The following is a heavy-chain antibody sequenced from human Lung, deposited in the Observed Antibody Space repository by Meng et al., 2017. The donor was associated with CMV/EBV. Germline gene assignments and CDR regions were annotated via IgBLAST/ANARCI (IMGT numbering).Heavy chain of an antibody. Sequence: SXTLSLXCTVYGGSLGDYFWTWIRQPPGKGLEWIGEIDHSGSTKYNPSLKSRATISDDASKNQLSLKLRSLTAADTAVYYCARMIMNNYDYHFAMDVWGQGXSVTVSS. D-gene: IGHD3-16*01. CDR2: IDHSGST. CDR3: ARMIMNNYDYHFAMDV. CDR1: GGSLGDYF. J-gene: IGHJ6*02. V-gene: IGHV4-34*01.